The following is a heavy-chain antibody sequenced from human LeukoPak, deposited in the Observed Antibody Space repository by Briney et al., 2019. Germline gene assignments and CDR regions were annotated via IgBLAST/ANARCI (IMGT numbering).Heavy chain of an antibody. CDR3: ARPSPKYDSSGYYYFDY. CDR1: GFSLSTSGMR. D-gene: IGHD3-22*01. CDR2: IDWDDDK. V-gene: IGHV2-70*04. J-gene: IGHJ4*02. Sequence: SGPALVKPTQTLTLTCTFSGFSLSTSGMRVSWIRQPPGKALEWLARIDWDDDKFYSTSLKTRLTISKDTSKNQLVLTMTNMDPVDTATYYCARPSPKYDSSGYYYFDYWGQGTLVTVSS.